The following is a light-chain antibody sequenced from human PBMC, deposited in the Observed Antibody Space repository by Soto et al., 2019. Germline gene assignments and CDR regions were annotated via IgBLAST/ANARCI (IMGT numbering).Light chain of an antibody. CDR1: RHNVGGYNY. J-gene: IGLJ2*01. CDR3: SSYTSSSTLV. V-gene: IGLV2-14*01. Sequence: QSALTQPASVSGSPGQSITISCTGTRHNVGGYNYVSWYQQHPGKAPKLIIFEVTNRPSGISDRFSGSKSGNTASLTISGLQAADESHYYCSSYTSSSTLVFGGGTKVTVL. CDR2: EVT.